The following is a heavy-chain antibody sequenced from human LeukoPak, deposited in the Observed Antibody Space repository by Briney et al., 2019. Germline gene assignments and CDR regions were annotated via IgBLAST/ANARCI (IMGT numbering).Heavy chain of an antibody. J-gene: IGHJ4*02. D-gene: IGHD2-21*02. CDR3: ASLGDPFDS. V-gene: IGHV3-7*01. Sequence: PGGSLRLSCAASGFTFSNYWMSWVRQAPGKGLEWVANIKQDGSAKYYVDSVKGRFTISRDNAKNSLYLHMNSLRAEDTAVYYCASLGDPFDSWGQGTLVTVSS. CDR1: GFTFSNYW. CDR2: IKQDGSAK.